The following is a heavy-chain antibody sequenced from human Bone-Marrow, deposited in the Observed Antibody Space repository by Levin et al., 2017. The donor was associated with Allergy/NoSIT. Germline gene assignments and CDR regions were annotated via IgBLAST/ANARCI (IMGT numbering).Heavy chain of an antibody. Sequence: SQTLSLTCSVSSGSLTNYFWSWIRQSPGKGLEWIGYVYYSGGTDYDPSLKSRASISVDTSKNQVSLKLTSVTAADTGVYYCARLKAERSYYGMDVWGQGTTVTVSS. V-gene: IGHV4-59*01. J-gene: IGHJ6*02. CDR3: ARLKAERSYYGMDV. D-gene: IGHD6-13*01. CDR2: VYYSGGT. CDR1: SGSLTNYF.